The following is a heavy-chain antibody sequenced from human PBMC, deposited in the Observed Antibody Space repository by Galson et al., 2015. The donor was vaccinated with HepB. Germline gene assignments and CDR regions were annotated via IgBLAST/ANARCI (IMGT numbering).Heavy chain of an antibody. CDR1: GGTFSTFP. V-gene: IGHV1-69*04. CDR2: IIPILDIT. J-gene: IGHJ6*02. D-gene: IGHD6-19*01. CDR3: AIAAGTPYYYYYGMDV. Sequence: SVKVSCKASGGTFSTFPISWVRQAPGQGLEWMGRIIPILDITNYAQKFQARVTISADKSTSTAYMELSSPRSEDTAVYYCAIAAGTPYYYYYGMDVWGQGTTVTVSS.